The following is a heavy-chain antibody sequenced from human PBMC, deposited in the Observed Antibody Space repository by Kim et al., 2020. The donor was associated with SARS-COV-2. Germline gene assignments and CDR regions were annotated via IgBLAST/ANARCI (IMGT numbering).Heavy chain of an antibody. Sequence: GGSLRLSCAASGFTFSSYWMHWVRQAPGKGLVWVSRINSDGSSTNYADSVKGRFTISRDNAKNALYLQMNSLRAEDTAVYYCARRYFDADPPDYWGQGTLVT. V-gene: IGHV3-74*01. CDR2: INSDGSST. D-gene: IGHD3-9*01. CDR3: ARRYFDADPPDY. CDR1: GFTFSSYW. J-gene: IGHJ4*02.